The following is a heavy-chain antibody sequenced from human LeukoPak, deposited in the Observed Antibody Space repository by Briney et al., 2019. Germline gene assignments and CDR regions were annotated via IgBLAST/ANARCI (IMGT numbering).Heavy chain of an antibody. CDR3: VSGTTVTNFAY. V-gene: IGHV4-38-2*02. J-gene: IGHJ4*02. Sequence: SETLSLTCTVSGYSISSGYYWGWIRHPPGKGLEWIGSIYHSGATYYNPSLKSRVTISLDTSKNQFSLKLSSVTAADTAVYYCVSGTTVTNFAYWGQGTLVTVSS. D-gene: IGHD4-17*01. CDR2: IYHSGAT. CDR1: GYSISSGYY.